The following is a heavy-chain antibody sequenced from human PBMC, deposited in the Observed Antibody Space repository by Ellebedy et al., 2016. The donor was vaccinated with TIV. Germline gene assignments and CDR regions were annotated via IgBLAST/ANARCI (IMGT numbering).Heavy chain of an antibody. J-gene: IGHJ5*02. D-gene: IGHD3-10*01. CDR1: GGSVSSYY. CDR2: IYYSGST. CDR3: ARERYFGSGSSNWFDP. V-gene: IGHV4-59*02. Sequence: SETLSLTCTVSGGSVSSYYWGWIRQPPGKGLEWIGYIYYSGSTNYNPSLKSRVTISVDTSKNQFSLKLSSVTAADTAVYYCARERYFGSGSSNWFDPWGQGTLVTVSS.